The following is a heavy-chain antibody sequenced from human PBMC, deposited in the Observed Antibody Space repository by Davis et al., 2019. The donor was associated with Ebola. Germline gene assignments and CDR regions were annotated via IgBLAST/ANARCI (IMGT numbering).Heavy chain of an antibody. D-gene: IGHD5-24*01. CDR1: GFTFSDYY. J-gene: IGHJ1*01. V-gene: IGHV3-11*01. CDR2: ISGSATTV. Sequence: GESLKISCAASGFTFSDYYMRWIRQAPAQGLAWVSFISGSATTVSYADSVRGRFTISRDNAKNSLYLQMRSLRAEDTAVYYCAKTMGWLQQSGEEYFQNWGQGTLVTVSS. CDR3: AKTMGWLQQSGEEYFQN.